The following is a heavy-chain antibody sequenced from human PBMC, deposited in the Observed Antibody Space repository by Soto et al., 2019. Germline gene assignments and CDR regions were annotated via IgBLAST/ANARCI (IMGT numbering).Heavy chain of an antibody. D-gene: IGHD1-26*01. CDR1: GGTFSSYA. CDR3: ARGDGSHMYAFDI. V-gene: IGHV1-69*13. J-gene: IGHJ3*02. CDR2: IIPIFGTA. Sequence: SVKVSCKASGGTFSSYAISWVRQAPGQGLEWMGGIIPIFGTANYAQKFQGGVTITADESTSTAYMELSSLGSEDTAVYYCARGDGSHMYAFDIWGQGTMVTVSS.